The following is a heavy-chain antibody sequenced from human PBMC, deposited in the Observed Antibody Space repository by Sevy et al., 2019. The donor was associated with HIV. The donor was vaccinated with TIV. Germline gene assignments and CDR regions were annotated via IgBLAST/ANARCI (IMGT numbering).Heavy chain of an antibody. J-gene: IGHJ5*02. CDR2: IYYSGST. CDR3: ARVIKILSLVWGSYEAPRFDP. CDR1: GGSISSGGYY. V-gene: IGHV4-31*03. D-gene: IGHD3-16*01. Sequence: SETLSLTCTVSGGSISSGGYYWSWIRQHPGKGLEWIGYIYYSGSTYYNPSLKSRVTISVDTSKNQFSLKLSSVTAADTAVYYCARVIKILSLVWGSYEAPRFDPWGQGTLVTVSS.